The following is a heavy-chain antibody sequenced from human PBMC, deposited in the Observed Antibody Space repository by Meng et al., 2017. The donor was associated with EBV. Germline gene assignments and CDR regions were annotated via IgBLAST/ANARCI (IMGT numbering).Heavy chain of an antibody. Sequence: QPHLRESGPGLVKPSETLSLICTVSGGSISTPNYYWGWIRQPPGKGLEWIGTFYSVATTFYNPSLKSRLTISVDTSKDQFSLRLSSVTAADTAIYYCVRGYDYGDYVDYWGQGTLVTVSS. D-gene: IGHD4-17*01. CDR3: VRGYDYGDYVDY. CDR2: FYSVATT. J-gene: IGHJ4*02. V-gene: IGHV4-39*07. CDR1: GGSISTPNYY.